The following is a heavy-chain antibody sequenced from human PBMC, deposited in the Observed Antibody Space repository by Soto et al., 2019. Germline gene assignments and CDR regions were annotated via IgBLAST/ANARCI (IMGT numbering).Heavy chain of an antibody. V-gene: IGHV4-39*01. CDR2: VFSSGTT. J-gene: IGHJ4*02. Sequence: PSETLSLTCAVSGGSISGSGHYCGWIRQPPGKGLEWLGTVFSSGTTYYNPSFTTRLTMSVDTSRNEVSLKMTSMTAADTSVYYCAIAVGYCSATSCYPFGIWGQGSLVTVSS. CDR3: AIAVGYCSATSCYPFGI. CDR1: GGSISGSGHY. D-gene: IGHD2-15*01.